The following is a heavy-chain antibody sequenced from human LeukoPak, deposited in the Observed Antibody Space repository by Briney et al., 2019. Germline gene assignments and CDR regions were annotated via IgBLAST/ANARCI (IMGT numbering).Heavy chain of an antibody. D-gene: IGHD1-14*01. CDR3: ARDMTGGIWARATSFDH. V-gene: IGHV1-2*02. CDR2: INPDSGGS. J-gene: IGHJ4*02. Sequence: ASVKVSCKTSGYTLSAFYMHWVRQAPGQGPEWMGWINPDSGGSEYGQKFQGRVTFTSDTSSTTIYMEVRSLESDDTAVYYCARDMTGGIWARATSFDHWGQGTLVTVSS. CDR1: GYTLSAFY.